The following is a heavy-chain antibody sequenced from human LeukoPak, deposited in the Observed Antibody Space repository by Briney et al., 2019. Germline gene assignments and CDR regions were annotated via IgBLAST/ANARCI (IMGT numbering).Heavy chain of an antibody. D-gene: IGHD1-26*01. CDR1: GFTFSDYY. CDR3: ARDPSLSGSLVTVDY. V-gene: IGHV3-11*04. J-gene: IGHJ4*02. CDR2: ISSSGTTI. Sequence: PGGSLRLSCAASGFTFSDYYMSWLRQAPGKGLEWVSYISSSGTTIYYADSVKGRFTISRDNAKNSLYLQMNSLRAEDTAVYYCARDPSLSGSLVTVDYWGQGTLVTVSS.